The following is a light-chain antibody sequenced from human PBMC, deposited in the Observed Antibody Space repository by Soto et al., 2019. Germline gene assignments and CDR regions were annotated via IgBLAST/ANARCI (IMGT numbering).Light chain of an antibody. V-gene: IGLV3-21*04. J-gene: IGLJ2*01. CDR3: QVWDSSSDHRGV. Sequence: SYELTQPPSVSLAPGKTARITCGGNNIGSKSVHWYQQKPGQAPVLVIYYDSDRPSGIPERFSGSNSGNTATLTISRVEAGDEADYYCQVWDSSSDHRGVFGGGTQLTVL. CDR1: NIGSKS. CDR2: YDS.